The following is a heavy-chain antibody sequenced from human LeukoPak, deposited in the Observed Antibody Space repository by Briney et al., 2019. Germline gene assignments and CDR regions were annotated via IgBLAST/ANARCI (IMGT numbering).Heavy chain of an antibody. CDR1: GFTFNSYA. J-gene: IGHJ4*02. Sequence: QPGGSLRLSCAASGFTFNSYAMSWVRQAPGKGLEWVSGITGSGGTTYYADSVKGRFTISRDNSKNTLYLQMNSLRAEDTAVYYCAKDPYDTSGYNYGPTGGVDYWGQGTLVTVSS. D-gene: IGHD3-22*01. CDR2: ITGSGGTT. V-gene: IGHV3-23*01. CDR3: AKDPYDTSGYNYGPTGGVDY.